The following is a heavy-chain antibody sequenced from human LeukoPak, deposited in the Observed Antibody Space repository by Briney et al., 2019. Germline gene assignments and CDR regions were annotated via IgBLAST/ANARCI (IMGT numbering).Heavy chain of an antibody. J-gene: IGHJ1*01. V-gene: IGHV3-23*01. CDR2: ISGSGGST. CDR3: ATTGYSSGWQTTEYFQH. Sequence: PGGTLRLSCAASGFTFSSYGMSWVRQAPGKGLEWVSAISGSGGSTYYADSVKGRFTISRDNSKNTLYLQMNSLRAEDTAVYYCATTGYSSGWQTTEYFQHWGQGTLVTVSS. CDR1: GFTFSSYG. D-gene: IGHD6-19*01.